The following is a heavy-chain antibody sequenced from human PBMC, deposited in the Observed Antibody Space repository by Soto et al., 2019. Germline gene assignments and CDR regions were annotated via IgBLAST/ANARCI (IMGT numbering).Heavy chain of an antibody. CDR1: GFTFSSYA. CDR2: IKQDGSDK. V-gene: IGHV3-7*01. J-gene: IGHJ6*03. Sequence: PGGSLRLSCAASGFTFSSYAMSWVRQAPGKGLEWVATIKQDGSDKYYVDSAKGRFTVSRDNAKNSLDLQMNSLRGDDTAVYYCVRGCGRSSCPYYLDVWGKGTTVTVSS. D-gene: IGHD2-2*01. CDR3: VRGCGRSSCPYYLDV.